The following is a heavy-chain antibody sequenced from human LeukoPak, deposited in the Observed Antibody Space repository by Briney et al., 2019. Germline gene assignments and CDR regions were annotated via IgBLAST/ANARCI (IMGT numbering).Heavy chain of an antibody. CDR3: ANSPGRYSLWFDP. V-gene: IGHV4-39*07. J-gene: IGHJ5*02. Sequence: KPSETLSLTCTVSGGSISSSSYYWGWIRQPPGKGLEWIGSIYYSGSTYYNPSLKSRVTISVDTSKNQFSLKLSSVTAADTAVYYCANSPGRYSLWFDPWGQGTLVTVSS. CDR1: GGSISSSSYY. CDR2: IYYSGST. D-gene: IGHD1-14*01.